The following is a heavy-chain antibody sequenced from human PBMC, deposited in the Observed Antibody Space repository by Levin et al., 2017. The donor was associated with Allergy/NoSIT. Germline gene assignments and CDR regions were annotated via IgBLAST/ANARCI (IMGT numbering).Heavy chain of an antibody. V-gene: IGHV3-13*01. Sequence: PGGSLRLSCAASGFTFSSYDMHWVRQATGKGLEWVSAIGTAGDTYYPGSVKGRFTISRENAKNSLYLQMNSLRAGDTAVYYCARGRGSGYSYGSYYYHGMDVWGQGTTVTVSS. CDR3: ARGRGSGYSYGSYYYHGMDV. CDR1: GFTFSSYD. CDR2: IGTAGDT. D-gene: IGHD5-18*01. J-gene: IGHJ6*02.